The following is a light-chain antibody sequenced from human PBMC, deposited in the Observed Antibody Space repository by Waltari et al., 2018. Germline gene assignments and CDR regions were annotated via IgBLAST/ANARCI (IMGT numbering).Light chain of an antibody. Sequence: DIVMTQSPDSLAVSLVERATINCKSSQTLLYSSNNKNYLAWYQQKPGQPPKLLIYWASARESGVPDRFSGSGSGTDFTLTISSLQAEDVAVYYCQQYYSTPPTFGQGTRLEIK. CDR3: QQYYSTPPT. CDR1: QTLLYSSNNKNY. V-gene: IGKV4-1*01. CDR2: WAS. J-gene: IGKJ5*01.